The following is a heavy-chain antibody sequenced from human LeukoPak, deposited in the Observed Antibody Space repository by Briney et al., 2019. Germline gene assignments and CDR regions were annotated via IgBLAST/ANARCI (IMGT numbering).Heavy chain of an antibody. V-gene: IGHV3-23*01. J-gene: IGHJ4*02. CDR3: AKASSCWSFYLGF. CDR1: GFTFSSDA. D-gene: IGHD6-19*01. Sequence: PGGTLRLSCAASGFTFSSDAMSWVRQAPGKGLEGVSAISGSGGSTYYADSLKGRFTISRDNSKNTLYLQLNCLTAADTAVYYCAKASSCWSFYLGFWGRGTVVCVST. CDR2: ISGSGGST.